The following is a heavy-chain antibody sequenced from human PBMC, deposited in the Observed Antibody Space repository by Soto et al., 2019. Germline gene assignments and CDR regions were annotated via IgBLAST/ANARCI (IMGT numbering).Heavy chain of an antibody. CDR2: IIPNFGTA. V-gene: IGHV1-69*13. Sequence: ASVKVSCKASGYTFTSYGISWVRQAPGQGLEWMGGIIPNFGTANYAQKFQARVTITADESTSTAYMELSSLRSEDTAVYYCARDRGPSSGYYPYWFDPWGQGTLVTVSS. CDR3: ARDRGPSSGYYPYWFDP. CDR1: GYTFTSYG. J-gene: IGHJ5*02. D-gene: IGHD3-22*01.